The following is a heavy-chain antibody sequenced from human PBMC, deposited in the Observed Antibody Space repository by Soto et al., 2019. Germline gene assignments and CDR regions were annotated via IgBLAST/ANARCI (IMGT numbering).Heavy chain of an antibody. CDR1: GFTFDDYT. V-gene: IGHV3-43*01. D-gene: IGHD5-18*01. CDR3: AKDFEVDTAMAPGDY. J-gene: IGHJ4*02. Sequence: EVPLVESGGVVVQPGGSLRLSCAASGFTFDDYTMHWVRQAPGKGLEWVSLISWDGGSTYYADSVKGRFTISRDNSKNSLYLQMNSLRTEDTALYYCAKDFEVDTAMAPGDYWGQGTLVTVSS. CDR2: ISWDGGST.